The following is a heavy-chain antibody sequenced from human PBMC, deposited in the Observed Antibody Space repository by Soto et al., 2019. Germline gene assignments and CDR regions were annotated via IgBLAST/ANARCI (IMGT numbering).Heavy chain of an antibody. CDR3: ARAIRPGITIFGTGDAFDI. CDR1: GFTFSSYS. J-gene: IGHJ3*02. CDR2: ISSSSSTI. Sequence: GGSLRLSCAASGFTFSSYSMNWVRQAPGKGLEWVSYISSSSSTIYYADSVKGRFTISRDNAKNSLYLQMNSLRAEDTAVYYCARAIRPGITIFGTGDAFDIWGQGTMVTVSS. V-gene: IGHV3-48*01. D-gene: IGHD3-3*01.